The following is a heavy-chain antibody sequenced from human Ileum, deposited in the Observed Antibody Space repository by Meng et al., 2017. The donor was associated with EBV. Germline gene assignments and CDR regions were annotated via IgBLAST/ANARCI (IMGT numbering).Heavy chain of an antibody. CDR3: ARAVCLDN. CDR2: IGPSGSAK. D-gene: IGHD6-19*01. J-gene: IGHJ4*02. V-gene: IGHV3-48*03. Sequence: GEWVGLGECLGKPGASLRLFCAASGVTFTSYVMKWAGQSPGKGPEWVSYIGPSGSAKFYTESVNGRFTISRDDAEKSLSLQMNSLRVEDTAIDYCARAVCLDNWGQGTLVTVSS. CDR1: GVTFTSYV.